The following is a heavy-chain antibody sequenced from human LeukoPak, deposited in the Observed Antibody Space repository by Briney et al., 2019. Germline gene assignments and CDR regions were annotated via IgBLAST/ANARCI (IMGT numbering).Heavy chain of an antibody. V-gene: IGHV3-21*01. CDR2: ISSSSSYI. CDR1: GFTFSIYS. CDR3: ARDPAELDY. D-gene: IGHD1-26*01. Sequence: GGSLRLSCAASGFTFSIYSMNWVRQAPGKGLEWVSSISSSSSYIHYTDSVKGRFTISRDNAKNSLYLQISSLTAEDTALYYCARDPAELDYWGQGTLVTVSS. J-gene: IGHJ4*02.